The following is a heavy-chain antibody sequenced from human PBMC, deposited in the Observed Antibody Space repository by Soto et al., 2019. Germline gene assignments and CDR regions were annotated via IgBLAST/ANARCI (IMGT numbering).Heavy chain of an antibody. D-gene: IGHD3-22*01. J-gene: IGHJ4*02. Sequence: SETLSLTCAVSGGSISSDGYSWSWIRQPPGKGLEWIGYIYHSGSTYYNPSLKSRVTISVDRSKNQFSLKLSSVTAADTAVYYCARVSRYYDSSGYSYYFDYWGQGTLVTVSS. CDR2: IYHSGST. CDR1: GGSISSDGYS. CDR3: ARVSRYYDSSGYSYYFDY. V-gene: IGHV4-30-2*01.